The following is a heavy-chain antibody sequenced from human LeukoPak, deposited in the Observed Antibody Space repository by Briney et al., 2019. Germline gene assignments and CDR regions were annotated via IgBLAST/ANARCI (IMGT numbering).Heavy chain of an antibody. Sequence: PGGSLRLSCTASAFTISRNYMLWVRQAPGKGLEWVSLIFSNGDTHYADSVKGRFTISRDTSKNTVSLQMNSLSVEDTAMYYCTRDQMNYWGQGTLVTVSS. CDR2: IFSNGDT. CDR1: AFTISRNY. CDR3: TRDQMNY. V-gene: IGHV3-53*01. J-gene: IGHJ4*02. D-gene: IGHD5-24*01.